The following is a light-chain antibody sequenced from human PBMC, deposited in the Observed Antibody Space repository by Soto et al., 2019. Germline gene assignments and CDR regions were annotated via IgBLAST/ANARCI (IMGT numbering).Light chain of an antibody. V-gene: IGKV2-24*01. CDR3: VQATHFPWT. CDR1: QSLLHGDGNTY. J-gene: IGKJ1*01. CDR2: KIS. Sequence: EIVMTPAPLSSPVTLGQPASISCPSSQSLLHGDGNTYLSWLQQRPGQTPRLLIHKISNRFSGVRDRVSGSGAGTEFTLRISSVEAEDVAIYYCVQATHFPWTFGQGTKVESK.